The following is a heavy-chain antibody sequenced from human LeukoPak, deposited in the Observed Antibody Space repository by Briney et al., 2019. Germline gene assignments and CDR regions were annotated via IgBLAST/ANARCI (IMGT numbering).Heavy chain of an antibody. CDR2: IYPGDSDT. J-gene: IGHJ4*02. D-gene: IGHD2-2*01. V-gene: IGHV5-51*01. CDR3: ARQPNLYCSGTSCYYFDY. Sequence: GESLKISCKGSGYCFTSYWIGWVRQMPGKGLEWMGIIYPGDSDTRYSPSFQGQVTISADKSISTAYLQWSSLKASDTAMYYCARQPNLYCSGTSCYYFDYWGQGTLVTVSS. CDR1: GYCFTSYW.